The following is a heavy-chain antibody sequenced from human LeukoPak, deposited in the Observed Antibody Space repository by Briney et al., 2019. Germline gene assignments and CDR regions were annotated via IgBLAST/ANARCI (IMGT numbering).Heavy chain of an antibody. Sequence: PSETLSLTCTVSGGSISTYYGNWIRQAPGKGLEWIGYIYYSGSTNYNPSLKSRVTMSVDTSRNQFSLKLSSVTAADTAVYYCARYSSGWYEWFDPWGQGTLVTVSS. V-gene: IGHV4-59*01. J-gene: IGHJ5*02. CDR3: ARYSSGWYEWFDP. D-gene: IGHD6-19*01. CDR2: IYYSGST. CDR1: GGSISTYY.